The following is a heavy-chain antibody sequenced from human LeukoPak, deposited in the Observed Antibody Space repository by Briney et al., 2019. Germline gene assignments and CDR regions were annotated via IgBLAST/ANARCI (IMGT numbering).Heavy chain of an antibody. CDR2: INPNSGNT. Sequence: GASVKVSCKASGYTFTGYYMHWVRQAPGQGLEWMGWINPNSGNTGYAQKFQGRVTITRNTSISTAYMELSSLRSEDTAVYYCARGYRSSPPDYYYYYMDVWGKGTTVTVSS. CDR1: GYTFTGYY. CDR3: ARGYRSSPPDYYYYYMDV. V-gene: IGHV1-8*03. J-gene: IGHJ6*03. D-gene: IGHD6-6*01.